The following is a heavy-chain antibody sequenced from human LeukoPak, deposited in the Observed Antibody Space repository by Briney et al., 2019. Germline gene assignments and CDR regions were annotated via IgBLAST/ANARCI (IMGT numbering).Heavy chain of an antibody. Sequence: PSETLSLTCAVYGGSFSGYYWGWIRQPPGKGLEWIGSIYYSGSTYYNPSLKSRVTISVDTSKNQFSLKLSSVTAADTAVYYCARVALVVVTAMINAFDIWGQGTMVTVSS. V-gene: IGHV4-34*01. CDR1: GGSFSGYY. D-gene: IGHD2-21*02. CDR2: IYYSGST. J-gene: IGHJ3*02. CDR3: ARVALVVVTAMINAFDI.